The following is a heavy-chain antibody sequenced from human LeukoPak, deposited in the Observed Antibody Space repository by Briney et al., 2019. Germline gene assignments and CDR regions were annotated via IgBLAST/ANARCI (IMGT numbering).Heavy chain of an antibody. CDR3: ARDLNGIVGATLRDY. CDR1: GFTFSSYS. D-gene: IGHD1-26*01. Sequence: GGSLRLSCAASGFTFSSYSMNWVRQAPGNGLEWVSSISSSSSYIYYADSVKGRFTISRDNAKNSLYLQMNSLRAEDTAVYYCARDLNGIVGATLRDYWGQGTLVTVSS. J-gene: IGHJ4*02. CDR2: ISSSSSYI. V-gene: IGHV3-21*01.